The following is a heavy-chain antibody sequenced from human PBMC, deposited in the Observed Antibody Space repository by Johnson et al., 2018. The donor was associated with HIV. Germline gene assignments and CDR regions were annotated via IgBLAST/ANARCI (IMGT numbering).Heavy chain of an antibody. D-gene: IGHD2-15*01. CDR3: ATIGPGNFAFDI. V-gene: IGHV3-66*02. CDR1: GFTVSSNY. CDR2: IYSGDNT. J-gene: IGHJ3*02. Sequence: VQLVESGGGLVQPGGSLRLSCAASGFTVSSNYMTWVRQSPGKGLECVSVIYSGDNTYYADSVTGRFTISRDNSKSTLYLQMHSLRTEDTAMYYCATIGPGNFAFDIWGQGTMVTVSS.